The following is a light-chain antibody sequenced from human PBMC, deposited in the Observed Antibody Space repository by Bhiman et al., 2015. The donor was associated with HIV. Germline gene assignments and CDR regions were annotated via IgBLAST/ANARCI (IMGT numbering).Light chain of an antibody. Sequence: VLTQPPSASATPGQRVTISCSGSSSNIGSKTVNWYQQLPGTAPKLLIYSNNQRPSGVPDRFSGSKSGTSASLAISGLQSEDEADYYCAAWDDSLNAWVFGGGTKLTVL. V-gene: IGLV1-44*01. CDR2: SNN. CDR1: SSNIGSKT. CDR3: AAWDDSLNAWV. J-gene: IGLJ3*02.